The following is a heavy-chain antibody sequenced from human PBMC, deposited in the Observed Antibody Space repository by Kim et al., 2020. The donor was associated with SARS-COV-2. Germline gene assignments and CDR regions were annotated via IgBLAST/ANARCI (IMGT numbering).Heavy chain of an antibody. V-gene: IGHV3-30*01. CDR3: ARESNWEMATTRYFDY. Sequence: SVKCRFTISRDNSKNTLYLQMNSLRAEDTAVYYCARESNWEMATTRYFDYWGQGTLVTVSS. J-gene: IGHJ4*02. D-gene: IGHD1-1*01.